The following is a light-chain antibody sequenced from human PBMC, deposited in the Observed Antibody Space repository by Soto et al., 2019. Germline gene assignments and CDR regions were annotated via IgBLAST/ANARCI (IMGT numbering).Light chain of an antibody. CDR2: HNS. CDR1: SSNIGAGYD. CDR3: QSYDSSLSGSV. V-gene: IGLV1-40*01. J-gene: IGLJ2*01. Sequence: QSVVTQPPSVSGAPGQRVTISCTGSSSNIGAGYDVHWYQQLPGTAPKLLIYHNSNRPSGVPDRFSGSKSGTSASLAITGLQAEDEADYYCQSYDSSLSGSVFGGGTKLTVL.